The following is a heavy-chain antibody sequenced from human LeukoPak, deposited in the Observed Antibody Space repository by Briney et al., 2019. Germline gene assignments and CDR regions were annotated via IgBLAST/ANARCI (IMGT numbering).Heavy chain of an antibody. CDR3: ARHPLNIVGATPDY. D-gene: IGHD1-26*01. CDR2: IYYSGST. V-gene: IGHV4-39*01. J-gene: IGHJ4*02. Sequence: SETLSLTCTVSGGSISSSSYYLGWIRQPPGKGLEWIGSIYYSGSTYYNPSLKSRVTISVDTTKNQFSLKLSSVTAADTAVYYCARHPLNIVGATPDYWGQGTLVTVSS. CDR1: GGSISSSSYY.